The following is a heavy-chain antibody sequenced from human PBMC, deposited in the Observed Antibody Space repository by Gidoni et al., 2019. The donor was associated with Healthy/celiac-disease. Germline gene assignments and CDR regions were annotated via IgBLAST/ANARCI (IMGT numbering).Heavy chain of an antibody. CDR2: IHSDGSST. D-gene: IGHD6-19*01. CDR1: GFTFRRHW. Sequence: EVQLVESGGGLVQPGGSLRLSCAAPGFTFRRHWMHWVRQAPGKGLVWVSRIHSDGSSTSYADSVKGRFTISRDNAKNTLYLQMNSLRAEDTAVYYCARDGGSGWYGNNWFDPWGQGTLVTVSS. CDR3: ARDGGSGWYGNNWFDP. V-gene: IGHV3-74*01. J-gene: IGHJ5*02.